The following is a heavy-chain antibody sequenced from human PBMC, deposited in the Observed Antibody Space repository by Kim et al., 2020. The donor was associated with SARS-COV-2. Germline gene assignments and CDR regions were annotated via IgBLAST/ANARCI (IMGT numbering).Heavy chain of an antibody. D-gene: IGHD2-15*01. J-gene: IGHJ4*02. Sequence: GGSLRLSCAASGFTLSDYYMSWIRQAPGKGLEWVSYISSSGTTIYYADSVRGRFTISRDNVKNSLYLQMNSLRAEDTAVYYCAREGVLRYFDYWGQGTLVTVSS. CDR2: ISSSGTTI. CDR1: GFTLSDYY. CDR3: AREGVLRYFDY. V-gene: IGHV3-11*01.